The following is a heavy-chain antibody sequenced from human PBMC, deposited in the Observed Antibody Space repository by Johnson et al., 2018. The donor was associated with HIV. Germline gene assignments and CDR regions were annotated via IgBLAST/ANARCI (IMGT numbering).Heavy chain of an antibody. J-gene: IGHJ3*02. CDR3: ARDGRITGTKDAFDI. D-gene: IGHD1-7*01. CDR2: IYSGGST. V-gene: IGHV3-66*01. CDR1: GFTVSSNY. Sequence: EVQVLESGGGLVQSGGSLRLSCGASGFTVSSNYMNWVRQAPGKGLEWVSVIYSGGSTYYAYSVKGRFTISRDNSKNTLYLQMNSLRAEDTAVYYCARDGRITGTKDAFDIWGQGTMVTVSS.